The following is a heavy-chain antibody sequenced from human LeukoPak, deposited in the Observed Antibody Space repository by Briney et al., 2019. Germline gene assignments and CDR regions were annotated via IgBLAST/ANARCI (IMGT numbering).Heavy chain of an antibody. CDR2: ISSSSSYI. CDR1: GFTFSSYS. D-gene: IGHD3-22*01. V-gene: IGHV3-21*01. CDR3: ARVRPEAYYYDSSGIFDY. Sequence: GGSLRLSCAASGFTFSSYSMNWVRQAPGKGLEWVSSISSSSSYIYYADSVKGRFTISRDNAKNSLYLQMNSLRAEDTAVYYCARVRPEAYYYDSSGIFDYWGQGTLVTVSS. J-gene: IGHJ4*02.